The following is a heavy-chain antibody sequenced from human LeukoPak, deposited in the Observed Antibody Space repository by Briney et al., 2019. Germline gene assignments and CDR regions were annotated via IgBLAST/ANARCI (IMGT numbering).Heavy chain of an antibody. CDR3: ARRGTSCYKN. Sequence: SETLSLTCAVYGGSFSGYYWSWIRQPPGKGLEWIGEINHSGSTNYNPSLKSRATISVDTSKNQFSLKLSSVTAADTAVYYCARRGTSCYKNWGQGTLVTVSS. D-gene: IGHD2-2*02. J-gene: IGHJ4*02. CDR1: GGSFSGYY. CDR2: INHSGST. V-gene: IGHV4-34*01.